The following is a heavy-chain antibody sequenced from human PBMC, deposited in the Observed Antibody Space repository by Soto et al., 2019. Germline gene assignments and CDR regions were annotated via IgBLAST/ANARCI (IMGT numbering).Heavy chain of an antibody. V-gene: IGHV3-11*01. CDR2: ISSSGSTI. CDR1: GFTFRDYY. Sequence: GSLRLSCAASGFTFRDYYMSWIRQAPGEGLGGVSYISSSGSTIYYADSVKGRFTISRDNAKNSLYLQMNSLRAEDTAVYYCAREGYYYDSSGLHYYGMDVCGQGTTVTVSS. J-gene: IGHJ6*02. D-gene: IGHD3-22*01. CDR3: AREGYYYDSSGLHYYGMDV.